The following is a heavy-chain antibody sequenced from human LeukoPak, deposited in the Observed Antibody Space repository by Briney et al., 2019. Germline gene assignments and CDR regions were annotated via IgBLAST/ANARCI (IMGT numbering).Heavy chain of an antibody. D-gene: IGHD2-21*02. CDR1: GFAFDDYG. V-gene: IGHV3-20*04. CDR3: ARVAYCGGDCYTDYYYYYMDV. J-gene: IGHJ6*03. Sequence: GGSLRLSCAASGFAFDDYGMSWVRQAPGKGLEWVSGINWNGGSTGYADSVKGRFTISRDNAKNSLYLQMNSLRAEDTALYYCARVAYCGGDCYTDYYYYYMDVWGKGTTVTVSS. CDR2: INWNGGST.